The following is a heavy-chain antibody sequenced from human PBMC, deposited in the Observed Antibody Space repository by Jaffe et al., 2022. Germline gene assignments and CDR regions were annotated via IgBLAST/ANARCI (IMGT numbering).Heavy chain of an antibody. Sequence: QVQLQQWGAGLLKPSETLSLTCAVYGGSFSGYYWSWIRQPPGKGLEWIGEINHSGSTNYNPSLKSRVTISVDTSKNQFSLKLSSVTAADTAVYYCARRFRRYDRHASFQHWGQGTLVTVSS. CDR3: ARRFRRYDRHASFQH. D-gene: IGHD3-3*01. CDR1: GGSFSGYY. CDR2: INHSGST. J-gene: IGHJ1*01. V-gene: IGHV4-34*01.